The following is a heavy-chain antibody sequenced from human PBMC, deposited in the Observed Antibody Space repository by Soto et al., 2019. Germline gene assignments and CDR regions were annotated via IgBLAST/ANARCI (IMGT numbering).Heavy chain of an antibody. D-gene: IGHD6-13*01. V-gene: IGHV4-59*01. Sequence: SQTLSFTGTVPDGSISSNYWTWIRQPPGKGLEWIGYVYNSESTNYNPSLKSRVTISEDTAKSQFCLKVNSMTAADTAVYYCARYRREAVAGYTLDNWGQGILVTVSS. CDR1: DGSISSNY. CDR3: ARYRREAVAGYTLDN. J-gene: IGHJ4*02. CDR2: VYNSEST.